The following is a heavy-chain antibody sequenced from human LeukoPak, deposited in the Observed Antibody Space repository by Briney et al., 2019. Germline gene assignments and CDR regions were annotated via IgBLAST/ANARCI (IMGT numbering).Heavy chain of an antibody. V-gene: IGHV1-46*01. CDR3: ARDLYSSSWPHAFDI. D-gene: IGHD6-13*01. CDR1: GYTFSNYY. J-gene: IGHJ3*02. Sequence: ASVKVSCKASGYTFSNYYMYWVRQAPGQGLEWMGLINPSGGSTNYAQKFQGRVTITADKSTSTAYMELSSLRSEDTAVYYCARDLYSSSWPHAFDIWGQGTMVTVSS. CDR2: INPSGGST.